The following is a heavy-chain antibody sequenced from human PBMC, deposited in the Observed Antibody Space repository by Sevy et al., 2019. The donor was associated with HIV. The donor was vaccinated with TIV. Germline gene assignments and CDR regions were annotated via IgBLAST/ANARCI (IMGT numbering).Heavy chain of an antibody. CDR2: TSYDGNKE. J-gene: IGHJ6*02. CDR3: ARDFDSSAAFQYYYGMDV. D-gene: IGHD3-22*01. V-gene: IGHV3-30-3*01. CDR1: GFSFRSHT. Sequence: GGYLRLSCVASGFSFRSHTMHWVRQAPGKGPEWVAVTSYDGNKEHYVDSVKGRFTISRDNSKNTLYLEMNTLRAEDTAVHYCARDFDSSAAFQYYYGMDVWGQGTQVTVSS.